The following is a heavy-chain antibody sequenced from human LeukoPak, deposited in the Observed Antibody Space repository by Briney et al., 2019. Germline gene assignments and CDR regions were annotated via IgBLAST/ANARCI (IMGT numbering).Heavy chain of an antibody. Sequence: PGGSLRLSCTTSGFSFTHAWMNWFRQAPGKGLEWVSAISDTGATTYDADSVKGRFTISRDNSRSTLYLQMNSLRAEDTALYYCAKDTSIGRYCTNGVCSPFDYWGQGTLVTVSS. D-gene: IGHD2-8*01. V-gene: IGHV3-23*01. CDR2: ISDTGATT. J-gene: IGHJ4*02. CDR3: AKDTSIGRYCTNGVCSPFDY. CDR1: GFSFTHAW.